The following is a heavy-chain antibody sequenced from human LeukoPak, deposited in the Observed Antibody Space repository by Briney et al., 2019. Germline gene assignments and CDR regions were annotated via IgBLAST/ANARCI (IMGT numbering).Heavy chain of an antibody. CDR2: ISYDGSNK. D-gene: IGHD6-13*01. CDR1: GFTFSSYG. Sequence: PGGSLRLSCAASGFTFSSYGMHWVRQAPGKGLEWVAVISYDGSNKYYADSVKGRFTISRDNSKCTLYLQMNSLRVEDTAIYYCAIREPIGYWGQGSLVTVSP. V-gene: IGHV3-30*03. CDR3: AIREPIGY. J-gene: IGHJ4*02.